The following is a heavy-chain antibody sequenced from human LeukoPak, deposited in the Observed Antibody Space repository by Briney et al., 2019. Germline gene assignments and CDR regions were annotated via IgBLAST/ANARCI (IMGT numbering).Heavy chain of an antibody. V-gene: IGHV3-21*01. J-gene: IGHJ3*02. CDR2: ISSSSYI. D-gene: IGHD3-22*01. Sequence: GGSLRLSCAASGFTFSSYGMNWVRQAPGKGLEWVSSISSSSYIYYADSVKGRFTISRDNAKNSLYLQMNSLRAEDTAVYYCARVFGWYYYDSSGSDAFDIWGQGTMVTVSS. CDR1: GFTFSSYG. CDR3: ARVFGWYYYDSSGSDAFDI.